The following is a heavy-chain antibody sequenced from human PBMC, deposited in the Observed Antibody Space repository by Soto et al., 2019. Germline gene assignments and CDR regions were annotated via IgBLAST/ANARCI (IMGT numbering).Heavy chain of an antibody. D-gene: IGHD1-26*01. CDR1: GYTFTSYG. CDR3: AGGRIVGATSPWVT. J-gene: IGHJ5*02. CDR2: ISAYNVNT. Sequence: QVQLVQSGAEVKKPGASVKVSCKASGYTFTSYGVSWVRQDPGQGVEWMGWISAYNVNTNYAEKLQGRVTMTTDTSTSTVYMEQRSLRTDDAAVYYCAGGRIVGATSPWVTWGQGSLVTVSS. V-gene: IGHV1-18*01.